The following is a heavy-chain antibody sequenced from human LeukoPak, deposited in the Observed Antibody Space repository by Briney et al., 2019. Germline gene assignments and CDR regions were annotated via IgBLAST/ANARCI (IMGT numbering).Heavy chain of an antibody. Sequence: ASVKVSCKASGYTFTSYGISWVRQAPGQGLEWMGWISAYNGNTNYARKLQGRVTMTTDTSTSTAYMELRSLRSDGTAVYYCAREGIAAAYYYYYYYMDVWGKGTTATVSS. V-gene: IGHV1-18*01. D-gene: IGHD6-13*01. CDR1: GYTFTSYG. J-gene: IGHJ6*03. CDR2: ISAYNGNT. CDR3: AREGIAAAYYYYYYYMDV.